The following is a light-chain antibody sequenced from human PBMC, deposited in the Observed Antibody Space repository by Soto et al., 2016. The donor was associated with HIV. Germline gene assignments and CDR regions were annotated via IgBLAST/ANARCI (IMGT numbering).Light chain of an antibody. CDR2: GAS. CDR1: QGIRNG. V-gene: IGKV1-17*01. CDR3: QQANSFPIT. J-gene: IGKJ5*01. Sequence: DIQMTQSPSSLSASVGDRVTITCRASQGIRNGLGWYQQKPGKAPKRLIYGASSLQSGVPSRFSGSGSGTEFTLTISSLQPEDFATYYCQQANSFPITFGQGTRLEIK.